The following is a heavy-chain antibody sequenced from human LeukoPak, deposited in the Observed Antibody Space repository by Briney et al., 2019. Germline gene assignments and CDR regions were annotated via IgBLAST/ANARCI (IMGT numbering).Heavy chain of an antibody. CDR3: ATDGAGFDT. CDR2: INIGGTNT. J-gene: IGHJ5*02. V-gene: IGHV3-11*01. Sequence: SGGSLRLSCAASGFTFNDYYMSWFRQAPGKGLEWLSYINIGGTNTHYADSVKGRFTISRDNAKKSLYLEMNNLRAEDTAVYYCATDGAGFDTWGQGVLVTVSS. CDR1: GFTFNDYY.